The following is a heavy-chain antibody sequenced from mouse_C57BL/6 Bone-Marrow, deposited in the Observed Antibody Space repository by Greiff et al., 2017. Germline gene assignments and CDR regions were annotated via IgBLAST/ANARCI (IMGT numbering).Heavy chain of an antibody. CDR1: GYTFTDYN. CDR2: INPNNGGP. D-gene: IGHD1-1*01. CDR3: VRAVFITTVPLYYARDY. V-gene: IGHV1-18*01. J-gene: IGHJ4*01. Sequence: VQLQQSGPELVKPGASVKIPCKASGYTFTDYNMDWVKQSHGKSLEWIGDINPNNGGPIYNQKFKGKATLTVYKSSRTAYMELRSLSSEDTSVYYCVRAVFITTVPLYYARDYWGQGTSVTVYS.